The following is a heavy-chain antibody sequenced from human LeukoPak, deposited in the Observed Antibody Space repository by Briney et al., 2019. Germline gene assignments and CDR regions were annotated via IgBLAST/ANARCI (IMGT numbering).Heavy chain of an antibody. D-gene: IGHD3-3*01. CDR2: IKEDGSEK. Sequence: PGGSLRLSCAASGFTFSTYWMSWVRQAPGKGLEWVANIKEDGSEKYYGDSVKGRFTISRDNAKNSLYLQMNSLRAEDTAVYYCARVTTIFGADGGGGWFDPWGQGTLVTVSS. V-gene: IGHV3-7*01. CDR1: GFTFSTYW. CDR3: ARVTTIFGADGGGGWFDP. J-gene: IGHJ5*02.